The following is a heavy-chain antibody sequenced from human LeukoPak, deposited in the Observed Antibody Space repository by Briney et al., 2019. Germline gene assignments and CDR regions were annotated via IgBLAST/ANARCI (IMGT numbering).Heavy chain of an antibody. CDR2: ISYDGSNK. D-gene: IGHD4/OR15-4a*01. CDR1: GFTFSSYG. J-gene: IGHJ6*02. Sequence: PGGSLRLSCAASGFTFSSYGMHWVRQAPGKGLEWVAVISYDGSNKYYADSVKGRFTISRDNSKNTLYLQMNSLRAEDTAVYYCAKVKLTTHYYYYGMDVWGQGTTVTVSS. V-gene: IGHV3-30*18. CDR3: AKVKLTTHYYYYGMDV.